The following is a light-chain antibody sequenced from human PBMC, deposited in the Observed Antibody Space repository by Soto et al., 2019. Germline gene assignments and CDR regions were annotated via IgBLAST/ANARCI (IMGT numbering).Light chain of an antibody. CDR2: GAS. CDR3: QQYGSSPPWT. Sequence: EMVLTQSPGTLSLSPGERATLSCRASQSVSSSYLAWYQQKPGQAPRLLIYGASSRATGIPDRFSGSGSGTDFTLTISRLDPEDFAVYYCQQYGSSPPWTFGQGTKVKSN. CDR1: QSVSSSY. V-gene: IGKV3-20*01. J-gene: IGKJ1*01.